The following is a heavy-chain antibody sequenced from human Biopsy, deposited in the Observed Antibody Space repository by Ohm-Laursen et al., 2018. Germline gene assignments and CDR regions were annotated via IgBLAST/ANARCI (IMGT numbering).Heavy chain of an antibody. CDR1: GFTFSSYG. V-gene: IGHV3-33*01. Sequence: SLRLSCSAPGFTFSSYGMHWVRQAPGKGLEWVAVIWYDGSNKYYADSVKGRFTISRDNSKNTLYLQMNSLRAEDTAVYYCASEMMSEAGGFDYWGQGTLVTVSS. CDR2: IWYDGSNK. CDR3: ASEMMSEAGGFDY. J-gene: IGHJ4*02. D-gene: IGHD3-10*01.